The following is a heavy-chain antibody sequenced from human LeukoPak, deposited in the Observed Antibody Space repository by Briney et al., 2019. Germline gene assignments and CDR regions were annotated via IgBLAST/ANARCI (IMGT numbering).Heavy chain of an antibody. Sequence: GESLKISCKASGYSFSKYWIGWVRQMPGKGLEWMGIIYPGDSDTRYGPSFQGQVTISADKSITTAYLQWSSLKASDTAMYYCARTLGNCGGGYCYSYYYNGMDVWGQGTTVTVSS. CDR2: IYPGDSDT. CDR3: ARTLGNCGGGYCYSYYYNGMDV. D-gene: IGHD2-15*01. V-gene: IGHV5-51*01. J-gene: IGHJ6*02. CDR1: GYSFSKYW.